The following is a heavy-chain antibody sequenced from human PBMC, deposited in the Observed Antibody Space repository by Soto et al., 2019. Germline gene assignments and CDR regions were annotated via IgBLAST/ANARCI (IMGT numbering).Heavy chain of an antibody. CDR1: GYTFTSDD. V-gene: IGHV1-8*01. D-gene: IGHD6-19*01. Sequence: QVQLVQSGAEVKKPGASVKVSCKASGYTFTSDDIKWVRQATGQGLEWMGWMNPSTGSTGFAQKFTGRITMISNTSRSTAYLERSGLPSEDTAVYSCAGGRLGAGAVDYWGQGTLVTVSS. J-gene: IGHJ4*02. CDR2: MNPSTGST. CDR3: AGGRLGAGAVDY.